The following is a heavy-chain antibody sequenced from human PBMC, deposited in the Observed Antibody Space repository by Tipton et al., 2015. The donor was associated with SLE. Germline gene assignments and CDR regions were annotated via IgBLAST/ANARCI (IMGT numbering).Heavy chain of an antibody. J-gene: IGHJ4*02. CDR3: ARDGSSWYGVDY. CDR1: GYTFTSYY. Sequence: QLVQSGAEVKKPGASVKVSCKASGYTFTSYYMHWVRQAPGQGLEWMGIINPSGGSTSYAQKFRGRVTMTRDTSTSTVYMELSSLRSEDTAVYYCARDGSSWYGVDYWGQGTLVTVSS. CDR2: INPSGGST. V-gene: IGHV1-46*01. D-gene: IGHD6-13*01.